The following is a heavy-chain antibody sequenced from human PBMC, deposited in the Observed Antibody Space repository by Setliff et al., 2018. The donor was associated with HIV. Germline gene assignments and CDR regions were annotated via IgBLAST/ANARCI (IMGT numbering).Heavy chain of an antibody. Sequence: SETLSLTCTVSGGSFSSYHWSWIRHRAGKGLEWIGHIYASGSTKYNPSLESRVTMSVDTSRTQFSLKLNSVTTADTAMYYCAGYCGGGSCASIWGQGTMVTGSS. CDR2: IYASGST. V-gene: IGHV4-4*07. CDR3: AGYCGGGSCASI. J-gene: IGHJ3*02. CDR1: GGSFSSYH. D-gene: IGHD2-15*01.